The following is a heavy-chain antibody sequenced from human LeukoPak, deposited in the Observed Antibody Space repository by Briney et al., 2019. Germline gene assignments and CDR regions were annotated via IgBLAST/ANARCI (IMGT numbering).Heavy chain of an antibody. CDR2: IYHSGST. CDR1: GGSISSGGYS. D-gene: IGHD3-22*01. V-gene: IGHV4-30-2*01. Sequence: SETLSLTCAVSGGSISSGGYSWSWIRQPPGKGLEWIGYIYHSGSTYYNPSLKSRVTISVDRSKNQFSLKLSSVTAADTAVYYCASYYYDSSGYYFGMDYWGQGTLVTVSS. J-gene: IGHJ4*02. CDR3: ASYYYDSSGYYFGMDY.